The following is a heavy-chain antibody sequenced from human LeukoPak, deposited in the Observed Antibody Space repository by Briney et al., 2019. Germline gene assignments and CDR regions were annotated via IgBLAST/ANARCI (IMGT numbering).Heavy chain of an antibody. D-gene: IGHD1-26*01. CDR1: GFTFSSYG. J-gene: IGHJ4*02. V-gene: IGHV3-33*01. CDR2: IWYDGSNK. CDR3: AREEGGSYYFDY. Sequence: GRSLRLSCAASGFTFSSYGMHWVRQAPGKGLEWVAVIWYDGSNKYYADSVKGRFTISRDSSKNTLYLQMNSLRAEDTAVYYCAREEGGSYYFDYWGQGTLVTVSS.